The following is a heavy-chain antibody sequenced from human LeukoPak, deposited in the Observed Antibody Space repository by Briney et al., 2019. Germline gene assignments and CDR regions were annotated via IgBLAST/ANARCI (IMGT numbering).Heavy chain of an antibody. CDR3: AKNIVHITMIRGRYFDY. J-gene: IGHJ4*02. CDR2: ISGSGGST. V-gene: IGHV3-23*01. Sequence: GGSLRLSCAASGFTFSSYAMSWVRQAPGKGLEWVSAISGSGGSTYYADSVKGRFTISRDNSKNTLYLQMNSLRAEDTAVYYCAKNIVHITMIRGRYFDYWGQGTLVTVSS. CDR1: GFTFSSYA. D-gene: IGHD3-22*01.